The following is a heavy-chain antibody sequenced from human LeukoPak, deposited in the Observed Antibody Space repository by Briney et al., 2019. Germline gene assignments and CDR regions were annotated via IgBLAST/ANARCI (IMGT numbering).Heavy chain of an antibody. J-gene: IGHJ3*02. D-gene: IGHD1-1*01. CDR1: SGSVSNSHYY. CDR3: ARRRKYNWNANDAFDI. Sequence: SETLSLTCTVSSGSVSNSHYYWAWVRQPPGKGLEWLGSIFYSGNTHYNPSLKSPVTISIDTSKNQFSLKVSSVTAADTAVYYCARRRKYNWNANDAFDIWGQGTMVTVSS. CDR2: IFYSGNT. V-gene: IGHV4-39*07.